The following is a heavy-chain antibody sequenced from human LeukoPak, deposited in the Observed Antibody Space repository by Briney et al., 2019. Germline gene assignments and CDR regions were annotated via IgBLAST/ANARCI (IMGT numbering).Heavy chain of an antibody. D-gene: IGHD6-19*01. Sequence: GGSLRLSCAASGFTFSSYAMHWVRQAPGKGLEWVAVISYDGSNKYYADSVKGRFTISRDNSKNTLYLQMNSLRAEDTAVYYCARGGGSGRGYFDYWGQGTLVTVSS. CDR2: ISYDGSNK. V-gene: IGHV3-30-3*01. CDR3: ARGGGSGRGYFDY. CDR1: GFTFSSYA. J-gene: IGHJ4*02.